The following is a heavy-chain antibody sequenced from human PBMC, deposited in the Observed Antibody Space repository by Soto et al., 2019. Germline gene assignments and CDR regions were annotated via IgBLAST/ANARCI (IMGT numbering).Heavy chain of an antibody. CDR2: ISSNGGST. CDR3: VKGPSSTRYYYYYYGMDV. CDR1: GFTFSSYA. Sequence: VGSLRLSCSASGFTFSSYAMHWVRQAPGKGLEYVSAISSNGGSTYYADSVKGRFTISRDNSKNTLYLQMSSLRAEDTAVYYCVKGPSSTRYYYYYYGMDVWGQGTTVTVSS. D-gene: IGHD2-2*01. V-gene: IGHV3-64D*06. J-gene: IGHJ6*02.